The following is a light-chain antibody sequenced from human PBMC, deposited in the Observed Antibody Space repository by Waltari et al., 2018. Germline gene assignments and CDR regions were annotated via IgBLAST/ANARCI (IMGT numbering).Light chain of an antibody. V-gene: IGLV2-14*01. J-gene: IGLJ2*01. CDR3: SSYTSSSRV. Sequence: QSALTQPASVSGSPGQSITISCTGTSSAVGGYPYVSWYQQHPGNAPKLMIYEVSNRPSGVSNRFSGSKSGNTASLTISGLQAEDEADYYCSSYTSSSRVFGGGTKLTVL. CDR1: SSAVGGYPY. CDR2: EVS.